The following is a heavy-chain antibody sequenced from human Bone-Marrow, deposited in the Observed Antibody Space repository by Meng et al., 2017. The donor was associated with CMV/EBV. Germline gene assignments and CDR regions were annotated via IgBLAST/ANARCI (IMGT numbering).Heavy chain of an antibody. CDR1: GFTFRKYW. Sequence: RLSCAASGFTFRKYWMTWVRQAPGKGLEWVANINEDESEKYYVDSVKGRFTISRDNAKNSLYLQMNSLRAEDTAVYYCARVDCSSTSCYTLYYWGQGTLVTIDS. J-gene: IGHJ4*02. CDR3: ARVDCSSTSCYTLYY. D-gene: IGHD2-2*02. V-gene: IGHV3-7*01. CDR2: INEDESEK.